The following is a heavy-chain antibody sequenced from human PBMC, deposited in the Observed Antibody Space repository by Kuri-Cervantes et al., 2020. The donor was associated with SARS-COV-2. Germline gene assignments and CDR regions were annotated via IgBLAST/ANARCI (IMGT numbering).Heavy chain of an antibody. V-gene: IGHV3-33*01. CDR2: IWYDGSNK. CDR3: ARDQGPLWSDAFDI. Sequence: GGSLRLSCAASGFTFRSYGMHWVRQAPGKGLEWVAVIWYDGSNKYYADSVKGRFTISRDNSKNTLYLQMNSLRAEDTAVYYCARDQGPLWSDAFDIWGQGTMVTVSS. J-gene: IGHJ3*02. D-gene: IGHD3-10*01. CDR1: GFTFRSYG.